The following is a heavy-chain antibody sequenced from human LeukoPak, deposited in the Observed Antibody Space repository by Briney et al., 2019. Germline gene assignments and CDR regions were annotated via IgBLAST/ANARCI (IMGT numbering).Heavy chain of an antibody. D-gene: IGHD1-14*01. CDR2: INPNSGGT. V-gene: IGHV1-2*02. Sequence: GASVKVSCKASGYTFTGHYMHWVRQAPGQGLEWMGWINPNSGGTNYAQKFQGRVTMTRDTSISTAYMELSRLRYGDTAVYYCARDGTGNWFDPWGQGTLVTVSS. J-gene: IGHJ5*02. CDR3: ARDGTGNWFDP. CDR1: GYTFTGHY.